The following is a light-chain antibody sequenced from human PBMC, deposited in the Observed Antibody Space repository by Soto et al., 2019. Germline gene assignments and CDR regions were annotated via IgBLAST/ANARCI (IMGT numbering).Light chain of an antibody. CDR3: SSYTSSSTLEV. Sequence: QSALTQPASVSGSPGQSITISCTGTSSDVGGYNYVSWYQQHPGKAPKLMIYEVSNRPSGVSNRFSGSKSGNTASLTISGLQAEDEADYYCSSYTSSSTLEVFRTGTKVTVL. CDR1: SSDVGGYNY. CDR2: EVS. V-gene: IGLV2-14*01. J-gene: IGLJ1*01.